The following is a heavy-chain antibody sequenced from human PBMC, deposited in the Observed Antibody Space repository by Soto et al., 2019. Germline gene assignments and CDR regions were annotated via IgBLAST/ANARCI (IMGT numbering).Heavy chain of an antibody. J-gene: IGHJ4*02. V-gene: IGHV2-5*02. CDR1: GFSLSISGVG. Sequence: QITLKESGPTLVKPTQTLTLTCSFSGFSLSISGVGVGWIRQPRGKALEWLALIYWDEDKRYNSSLKSRLTITKDTSNNQVVLTMTNMDPVDTATYYCAHPYSGNFYYFDYWGQGTLVTVSS. D-gene: IGHD1-26*01. CDR2: IYWDEDK. CDR3: AHPYSGNFYYFDY.